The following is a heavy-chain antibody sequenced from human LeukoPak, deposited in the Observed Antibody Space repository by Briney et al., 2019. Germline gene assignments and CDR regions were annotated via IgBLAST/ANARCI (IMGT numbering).Heavy chain of an antibody. CDR3: APLQPNDY. J-gene: IGHJ4*02. Sequence: GGSLRLSCAVSGITLSNYGMSWVRQAPGKGLEWVAGISDSGGSTNYADSVKGRFTISRDNSKNTLYLQMNSLRAEDTAVYYCAPLQPNDYWGQGTLVTVSS. D-gene: IGHD1-1*01. CDR2: ISDSGGST. V-gene: IGHV3-23*01. CDR1: GITLSNYG.